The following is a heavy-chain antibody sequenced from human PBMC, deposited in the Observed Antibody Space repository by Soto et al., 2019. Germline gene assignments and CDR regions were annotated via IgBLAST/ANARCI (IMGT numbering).Heavy chain of an antibody. CDR1: GGSISSGNYY. J-gene: IGHJ4*02. CDR2: IYYSGST. V-gene: IGHV4-30-4*01. Sequence: QVQLQESGPGLVKPAQTLSLTGTVSGGSISSGNYYWSWIREPPGKGLEWIGYIYYSGSTYYNPSLKSRVTISVDTSKNQFSLKLSSVTAADTAVYYCASRKSSPYFDYWGQGTLVTVSS. CDR3: ASRKSSPYFDY. D-gene: IGHD3-10*01.